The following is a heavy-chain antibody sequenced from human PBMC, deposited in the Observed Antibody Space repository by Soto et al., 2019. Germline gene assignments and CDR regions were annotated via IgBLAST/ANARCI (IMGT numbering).Heavy chain of an antibody. CDR3: ARDVSGPGATYVMDV. CDR1: GYIFSSHC. V-gene: IGHV1-46*01. J-gene: IGHJ6*02. Sequence: ASVKVSCKASGYIFSSHCIYWVRQAPGQGLKWMGIINPGGGRTAYAQKFQGRVTLTRDMSTSTVYMELTSLTYDDTVVYYCARDVSGPGATYVMDVGGQGTTVTVSS. CDR2: INPGGGRT. D-gene: IGHD2-2*01.